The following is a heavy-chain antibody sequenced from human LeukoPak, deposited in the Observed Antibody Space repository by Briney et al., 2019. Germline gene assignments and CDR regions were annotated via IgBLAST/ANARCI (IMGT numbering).Heavy chain of an antibody. CDR3: ARKYSSGWYESRNWYFDL. V-gene: IGHV4-61*01. CDR2: IYYSGST. Sequence: SETLSLTCSVSGGSVSSSTYYWSWIRQPPGKGLEWIGYIYYSGSTNYNPSLKSRVTISVDTSKNQFSLKLSSVTAADTAVYYCARKYSSGWYESRNWYFDLWGRGTLVTVSS. CDR1: GGSVSSSTYY. D-gene: IGHD6-19*01. J-gene: IGHJ2*01.